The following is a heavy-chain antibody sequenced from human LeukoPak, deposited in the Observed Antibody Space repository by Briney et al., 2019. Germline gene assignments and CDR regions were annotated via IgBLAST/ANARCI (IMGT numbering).Heavy chain of an antibody. J-gene: IGHJ4*02. V-gene: IGHV3-30*03. CDR2: ISFDGSDK. CDR3: ARGGHYYGSGSLLAY. CDR1: GFTFNNYG. D-gene: IGHD3-10*01. Sequence: GGSLRLSCAGSGFTFNNYGIHWVRQAPGKGLEWVAVISFDGSDKYYADSVKGRFTISRDHSKNTLYLQMNSLRTEDTAVYYCARGGHYYGSGSLLAYWGQGTLVTVSS.